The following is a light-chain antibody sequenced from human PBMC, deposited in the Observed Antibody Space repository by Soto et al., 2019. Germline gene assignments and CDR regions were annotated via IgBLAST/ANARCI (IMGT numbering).Light chain of an antibody. V-gene: IGLV2-14*01. CDR3: SSYTSSSTFSI. CDR2: DVS. J-gene: IGLJ2*01. Sequence: QSVLTQPASVSGSPGQSITISCTGTSSDIGGYNFVSWYQRHPGKAPKLMIHDVSNRPSGVSTRFSASKSGNTASLTISGLQADDEADYYCSSYTSSSTFSIFGGGTKLTVL. CDR1: SSDIGGYNF.